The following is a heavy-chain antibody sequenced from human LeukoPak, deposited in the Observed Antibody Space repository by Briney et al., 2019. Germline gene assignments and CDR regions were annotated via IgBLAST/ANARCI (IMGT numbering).Heavy chain of an antibody. CDR1: GFTFSSYS. CDR2: ISSSSYI. J-gene: IGHJ4*02. D-gene: IGHD6-6*01. V-gene: IGHV3-21*01. Sequence: TGGSLRLSCAASGFTFSSYSMNWVRQAPGKGLEWVSSISSSSYIYYADSVKGRFTISRDNAKNSLYLQMNSLRAEDTAVYYCARDYRKIAARREFDYWGQGTLVTVSS. CDR3: ARDYRKIAARREFDY.